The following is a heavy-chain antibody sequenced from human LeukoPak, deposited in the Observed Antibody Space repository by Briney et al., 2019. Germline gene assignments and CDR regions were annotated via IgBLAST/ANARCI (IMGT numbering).Heavy chain of an antibody. CDR3: ARHVDFRDDSGNYPHNWFDP. Sequence: PSETLSLTCAVFGGSFNNYYWSWIRQSPGKGLEWVAEIHRNGDINYNPSLKSRLTISIDMIRNQFSLNLNSVTAADTAVYYCARHVDFRDDSGNYPHNWFDPWGRGTLVTVSS. J-gene: IGHJ5*02. CDR2: IHRNGDI. CDR1: GGSFNNYY. D-gene: IGHD5-24*01. V-gene: IGHV4-34*01.